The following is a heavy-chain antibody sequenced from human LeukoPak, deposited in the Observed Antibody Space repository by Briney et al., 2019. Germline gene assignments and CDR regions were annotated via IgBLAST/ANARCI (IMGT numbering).Heavy chain of an antibody. D-gene: IGHD3-22*01. CDR1: GFTFSSYA. CDR2: ISGSGGST. Sequence: GGSLRLSCVASGFTFSSYAMSWVRQAPGKGLEWVSAISGSGGSTYYADSVKGRFTISRDNSKNTLYLQMNSLRAEDTAVYYCAKGNTMIVVVSDYWGQGTLVTVSS. J-gene: IGHJ4*02. CDR3: AKGNTMIVVVSDY. V-gene: IGHV3-23*01.